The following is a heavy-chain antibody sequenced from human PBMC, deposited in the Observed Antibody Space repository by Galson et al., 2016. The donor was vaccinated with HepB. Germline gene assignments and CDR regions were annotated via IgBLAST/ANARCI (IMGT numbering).Heavy chain of an antibody. Sequence: LRLSCAASGVGFTFSSYAMHWVRQAPGKGLEWVAVISYDGRDKYYADSVKGRFTVSRDNSRNTLYLQLNSLGAEDTALYYCARDGGRYYGMDVWGQGTTVTVSS. CDR3: ARDGGRYYGMDV. CDR2: ISYDGRDK. D-gene: IGHD4-23*01. J-gene: IGHJ6*02. V-gene: IGHV3-30*04. CDR1: GVGFTFSSYA.